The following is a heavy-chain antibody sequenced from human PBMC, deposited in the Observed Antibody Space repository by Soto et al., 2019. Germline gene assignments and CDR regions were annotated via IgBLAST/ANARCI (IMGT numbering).Heavy chain of an antibody. V-gene: IGHV1-69*06. D-gene: IGHD2-21*01. CDR1: GGTFSTYV. Sequence: QVQLVQSGPEVRKPGSSVKLSCKASGGTFSTYVISWVRQAPGPGLEWMGGVIPMYETTNYAQKFQGRITITEDMSSSVVYLELTSLRSNDTAVYYCARDSAVTWSPDYRSFVDDWYFDLWGRGTLVTVSS. J-gene: IGHJ2*01. CDR3: ARDSAVTWSPDYRSFVDDWYFDL. CDR2: VIPMYETT.